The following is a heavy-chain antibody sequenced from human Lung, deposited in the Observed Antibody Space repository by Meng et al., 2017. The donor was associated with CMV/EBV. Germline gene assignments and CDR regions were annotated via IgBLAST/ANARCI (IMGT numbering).Heavy chain of an antibody. CDR2: FFHSGDT. D-gene: IGHD1-26*01. V-gene: IGHV4-39*01. CDR1: DVSISNSSFF. Sequence: SETLSLTCTVTDVSISNSSFFWGWIRQPPGKGLEWIGSFFHSGDTYSNPSLRSRVAISVDTSKNQFSLRLNSVTATDTAMYYCARHLRGYSWPKSDWGQGTLVTVSS. CDR3: ARHLRGYSWPKSD. J-gene: IGHJ4*02.